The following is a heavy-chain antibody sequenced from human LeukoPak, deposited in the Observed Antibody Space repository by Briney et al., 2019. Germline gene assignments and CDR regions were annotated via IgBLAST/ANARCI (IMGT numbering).Heavy chain of an antibody. Sequence: GGSLRLSCAASGFTFSDYYMSWIRQAPGRGLEWVSYITSSGSSKYYGDSVKGRFAISRDNAQNSLYLQMNSLRAEDTAVYYCAKEARYFDWLLDYWGQGTLVTVSS. J-gene: IGHJ4*02. CDR2: ITSSGSSK. CDR1: GFTFSDYY. CDR3: AKEARYFDWLLDY. V-gene: IGHV3-11*04. D-gene: IGHD3-9*01.